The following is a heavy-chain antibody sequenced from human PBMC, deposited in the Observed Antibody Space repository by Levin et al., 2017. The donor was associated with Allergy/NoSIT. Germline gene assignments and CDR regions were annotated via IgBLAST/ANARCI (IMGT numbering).Heavy chain of an antibody. CDR2: IIPMFGTP. Sequence: SVKVSCKASGGPFVNYGISWLRQAPGQGLEWMGGIIPMFGTPDYAQQFQGRVTLTADESTSTAYMELTNLRSEDTAVYYCARSGRTRYYLGAAFDEWGQGTMITVS. CDR1: GGPFVNYG. V-gene: IGHV1-69*13. D-gene: IGHD2-21*01. CDR3: ARSGRTRYYLGAAFDE. J-gene: IGHJ3*01.